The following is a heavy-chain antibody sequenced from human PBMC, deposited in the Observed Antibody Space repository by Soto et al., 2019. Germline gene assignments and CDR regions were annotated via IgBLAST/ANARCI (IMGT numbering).Heavy chain of an antibody. CDR1: GGSINSYW. Sequence: SETLSLTCSVSGGSINSYWWSWIRQPAGKGLEWIGRVYSSGTTDYNPSLNSRATMSVETSKNQFSLKLSSVTAADTAVYYCARDIGSYAYGEGYWGQGIQVTVPQ. CDR2: VYSSGTT. J-gene: IGHJ4*02. V-gene: IGHV4-4*07. CDR3: ARDIGSYAYGEGY. D-gene: IGHD3-10*01.